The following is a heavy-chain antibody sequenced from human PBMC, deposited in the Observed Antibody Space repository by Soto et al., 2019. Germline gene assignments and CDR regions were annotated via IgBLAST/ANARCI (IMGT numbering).Heavy chain of an antibody. J-gene: IGHJ6*02. Sequence: GGSLRLSCAASGFNFSVYWMHWVRQAPGKGLVWVARLSSDGTYASSADSVKGRLTISRDNSKNTLYLQMNSLRAEDTAVYYCAKEVAAAGNTINYYYYGMDVWGQGTTVTVSS. CDR3: AKEVAAAGNTINYYYYGMDV. CDR1: GFNFSVYW. D-gene: IGHD6-13*01. V-gene: IGHV3-74*01. CDR2: LSSDGTYA.